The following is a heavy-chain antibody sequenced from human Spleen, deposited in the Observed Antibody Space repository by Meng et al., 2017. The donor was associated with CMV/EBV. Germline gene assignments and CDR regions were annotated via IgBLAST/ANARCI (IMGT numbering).Heavy chain of an antibody. CDR2: TYYRSKWYN. J-gene: IGHJ4*02. D-gene: IGHD4-17*01. CDR1: GASVSSNSAA. CDR3: ARWGGDYGDYGLDY. Sequence: QVHLQQSGPGLRNPYKNLSLTCPISGASVSSNSAAWNWIRQSPSRGLEWLGRTYYRSKWYNDYAVSVKSRITINPDTSKDQFSLQMNSVTPEDTAVYYCARWGGDYGDYGLDYWGQGTLVTVSS. V-gene: IGHV6-1*01.